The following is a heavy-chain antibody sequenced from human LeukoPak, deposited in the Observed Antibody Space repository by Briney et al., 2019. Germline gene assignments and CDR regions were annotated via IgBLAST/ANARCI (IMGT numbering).Heavy chain of an antibody. V-gene: IGHV1-69*13. Sequence: GASVTVSFTASGGTFSSYAISWVRQAPGQGLEWMGGIIPIFGTANYAQKFQGRVTITADESTSTAYMELSSLRSGDTAVYYCARDFFRSYDSSGYIAFDIWGQGTMVTVSS. J-gene: IGHJ3*02. CDR2: IIPIFGTA. CDR3: ARDFFRSYDSSGYIAFDI. D-gene: IGHD3-22*01. CDR1: GGTFSSYA.